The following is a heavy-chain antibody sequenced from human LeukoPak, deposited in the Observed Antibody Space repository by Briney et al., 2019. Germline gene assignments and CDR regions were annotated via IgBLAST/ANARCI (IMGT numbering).Heavy chain of an antibody. CDR2: INHSGST. CDR3: ARGRVPYYYGSGSYRNWFDP. J-gene: IGHJ5*02. V-gene: IGHV4-34*01. CDR1: GGSFSGYY. D-gene: IGHD3-10*01. Sequence: SETLSLTCAVYGGSFSGYYWSWIRQPPGKGLEWIGEINHSGSTNYNPSLKSRVTISVDTSKNQFSLKLSSVTAADTAVYHRARGRVPYYYGSGSYRNWFDPWGQGTLVTVSS.